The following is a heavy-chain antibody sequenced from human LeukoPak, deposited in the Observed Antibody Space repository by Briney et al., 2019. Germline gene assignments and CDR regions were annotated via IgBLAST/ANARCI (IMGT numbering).Heavy chain of an antibody. CDR3: CRGALLNVFEY. CDR1: GDSIRNFF. V-gene: IGHV4-59*01. CDR2: ISSRGAT. D-gene: IGHD1-1*01. J-gene: IGHJ4*02. Sequence: PSETLSLTCTVSGDSIRNFFWSCIRQPPGKRLEWIGYISSRGATMCNPSLESRLTFSVDTSKNQFSLMLRSVTTVDTYLYYCCRGALLNVFEYWGPGSLVSVSS.